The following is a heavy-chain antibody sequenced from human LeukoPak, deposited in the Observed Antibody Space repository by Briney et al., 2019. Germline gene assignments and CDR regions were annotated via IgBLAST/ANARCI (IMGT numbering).Heavy chain of an antibody. V-gene: IGHV1-18*01. CDR1: GYTFTSYG. J-gene: IGHJ4*02. D-gene: IGHD1-1*01. Sequence: GASVKVSCKASGYTFTSYGISWVRQAPGQGLEWMGWISSYNGNTNFAQKLQGRVTMTTDTSTSTAYMELRSLRSDDTAVYYCARASSGASTGRFDYWGQGTLVTVSS. CDR3: ARASSGASTGRFDY. CDR2: ISSYNGNT.